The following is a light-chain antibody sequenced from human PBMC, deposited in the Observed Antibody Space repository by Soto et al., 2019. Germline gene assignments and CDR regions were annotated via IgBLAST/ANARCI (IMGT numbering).Light chain of an antibody. CDR2: DAS. Sequence: DIQMSLSLSTLSASVGDRVTITCRASQSISSWLAWYQQKPGKAPKLLIYDASSLESGVPSRFSGSGSGTEFTLTISSLQPDDFATYYCQQYNSFWTFGQGTKVDIK. J-gene: IGKJ1*01. CDR3: QQYNSFWT. CDR1: QSISSW. V-gene: IGKV1-5*01.